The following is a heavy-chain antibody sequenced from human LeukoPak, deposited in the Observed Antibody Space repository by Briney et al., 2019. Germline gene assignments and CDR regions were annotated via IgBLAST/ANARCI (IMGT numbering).Heavy chain of an antibody. D-gene: IGHD1-26*01. CDR3: AKDGGSHLFDY. J-gene: IGHJ4*02. V-gene: IGHV4-61*01. Sequence: KSSETLSLTCTVSGGSVSSGSYYWSWIRQPPGKGLERIGNIYYSGSTNYNPSLKSRVTLSVDTSKNQFSLKQSSVTAADTAVYYCAKDGGSHLFDYWGQGALVTVSS. CDR2: IYYSGST. CDR1: GGSVSSGSYY.